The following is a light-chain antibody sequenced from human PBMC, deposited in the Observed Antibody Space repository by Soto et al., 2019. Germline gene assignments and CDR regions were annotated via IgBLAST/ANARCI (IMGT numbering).Light chain of an antibody. V-gene: IGKV1-39*01. J-gene: IGKJ4*01. Sequence: DIQMTQSPSSLSASVGDRVIITCRASQSISSYLNWYQQKPGKAPKLVIYAASSLQTVVPSRFSVSGCVTDFTPAISGLQPEDCAHSYGQPSYSTTRLTFGGGSKVEIK. CDR1: QSISSY. CDR3: QPSYSTTRLT. CDR2: AAS.